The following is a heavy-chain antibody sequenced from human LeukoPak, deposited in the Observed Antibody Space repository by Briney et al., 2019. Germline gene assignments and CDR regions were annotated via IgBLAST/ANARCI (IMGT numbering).Heavy chain of an antibody. D-gene: IGHD2-8*02. CDR1: GFTFNSYS. CDR2: INGDGRSP. CDR3: ARDQLYCTGGYCYFDS. J-gene: IGHJ4*03. Sequence: GGSLRLSCAASGFTFNSYSMKWVRQAPGKGLVWVSRINGDGRSPSYADSVRGRFTISRDNAKNTLYLQMNSLRAEDTALYYCARDQLYCTGGYCYFDSWGQGTLVTVSS. V-gene: IGHV3-74*01.